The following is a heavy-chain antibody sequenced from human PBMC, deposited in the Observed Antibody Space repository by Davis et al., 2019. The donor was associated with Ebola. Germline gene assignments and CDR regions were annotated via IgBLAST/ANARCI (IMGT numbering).Heavy chain of an antibody. CDR2: ISYDGSNK. CDR3: AKDSGLDTMPPDY. J-gene: IGHJ4*02. Sequence: GESLKISCADSVITFSSYAMTWVRQAPGKGLEWVAVISYDGSNKYYADSVKGRFTISRDNSKNTLYLQMNSLRAEDTAVYYCAKDSGLDTMPPDYWGQGTLVTVSS. CDR1: VITFSSYA. V-gene: IGHV3-30*18. D-gene: IGHD3-10*01.